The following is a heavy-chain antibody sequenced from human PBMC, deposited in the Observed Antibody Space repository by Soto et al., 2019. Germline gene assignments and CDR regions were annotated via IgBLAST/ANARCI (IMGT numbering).Heavy chain of an antibody. J-gene: IGHJ6*02. V-gene: IGHV3-30*04. CDR1: VFPFSGYA. D-gene: IGHD2-2*01. CDR3: AKVVVPAAMVNYYYGMDV. Sequence: QPGGSLRLSCAACVFPFSGYAMHWVRQPPGQGLEWVAVTSYDGNNKYYADSVKGRFTISRDNSKNTLYLHMNSLRAEDMAVYYCAKVVVPAAMVNYYYGMDVWGQGTTVTVSS. CDR2: TSYDGNNK.